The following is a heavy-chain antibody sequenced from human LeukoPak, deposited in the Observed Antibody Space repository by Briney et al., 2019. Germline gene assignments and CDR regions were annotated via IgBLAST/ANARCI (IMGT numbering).Heavy chain of an antibody. J-gene: IGHJ4*02. CDR3: ARDIPGGSNGYDY. Sequence: GGSLRLSCAASEFAFSNYFLSWVRQAPGKGLEWVATINEDGSVKYHLASVKGRFTISRDNAKNSLYMQMNSLRAEDTAVYYCARDIPGGSNGYDYWGQGTLVTVSS. CDR2: INEDGSVK. D-gene: IGHD6-13*01. CDR1: EFAFSNYF. V-gene: IGHV3-7*01.